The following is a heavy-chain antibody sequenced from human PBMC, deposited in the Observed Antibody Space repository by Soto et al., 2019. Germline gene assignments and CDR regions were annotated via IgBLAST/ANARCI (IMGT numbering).Heavy chain of an antibody. CDR2: IYYSGST. Sequence: SETLSLTCTVSGGSVSSGSYYWSWIRQPPGKGLEWIGYIYYSGSTNYNPSLKSRVTISVDTSKNQFSLKLSSVTAADTAVYYCARVWDIVVVPAAPPHNWFDPWGQGTRVTVSS. CDR1: GGSVSSGSYY. J-gene: IGHJ5*02. CDR3: ARVWDIVVVPAAPPHNWFDP. V-gene: IGHV4-61*01. D-gene: IGHD2-2*01.